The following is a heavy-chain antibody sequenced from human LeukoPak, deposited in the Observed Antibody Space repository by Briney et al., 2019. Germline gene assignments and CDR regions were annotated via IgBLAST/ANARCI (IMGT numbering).Heavy chain of an antibody. D-gene: IGHD1-7*01. CDR3: ARGGWNYAIGCNI. Sequence: ASVKVSCKVSGYTLTELSMHWVRQAPGQGLEWMGWINPNSGGTNYAQKFQGRVTMTRDTSISTAYMELSRLRSDDTAVYYCARGGWNYAIGCNIWGQGTMVTVSS. CDR2: INPNSGGT. V-gene: IGHV1-2*02. CDR1: GYTLTELS. J-gene: IGHJ3*02.